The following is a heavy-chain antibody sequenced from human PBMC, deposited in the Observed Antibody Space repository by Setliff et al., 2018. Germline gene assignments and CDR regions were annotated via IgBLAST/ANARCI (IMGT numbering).Heavy chain of an antibody. CDR1: GYTFTGYY. D-gene: IGHD3-22*01. J-gene: IGHJ5*02. CDR2: INPSSGAT. CDR3: ARDMIVDFIRGGGWFDP. Sequence: ASVKVSCKASGYTFTGYYMYWVRQAPGQGLEWMGRINPSSGATIYAQKFQGRVTMTSDTSISTAYMELGRLRSEDTAVYYCARDMIVDFIRGGGWFDPWGQGTLVTVSS. V-gene: IGHV1-2*06.